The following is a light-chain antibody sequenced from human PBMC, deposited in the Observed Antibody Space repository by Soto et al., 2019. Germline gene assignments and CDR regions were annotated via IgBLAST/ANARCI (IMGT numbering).Light chain of an antibody. J-gene: IGLJ1*01. V-gene: IGLV1-44*01. CDR2: RNN. Sequence: QSVLTQPPSASGTPGQRVTISCSGSSSNIGSNTVNWYQQLPGTAPKLLIYRNNQRPPETPDRFSGSTSGNSPPLPISGLQSEDEADYYGAAWDDSLNGYVFGTGT. CDR1: SSNIGSNT. CDR3: AAWDDSLNGYV.